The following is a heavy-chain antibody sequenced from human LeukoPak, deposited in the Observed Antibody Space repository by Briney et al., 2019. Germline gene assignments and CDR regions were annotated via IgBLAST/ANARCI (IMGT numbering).Heavy chain of an antibody. V-gene: IGHV5-51*01. CDR1: GYTFTSHW. CDR2: IYPDDSDT. CDR3: AGPEGLCITISGRRCAFDV. Sequence: GESLKISCKGSGYTFTSHWIGWVRQMPGKGLEWMGIIYPDDSDTRYSPSFQGQVTISADKSISTAYLQWGSLKASDIATYYCAGPEGLCITISGRRCAFDVWGQGTMVTVSS. D-gene: IGHD3-3*01. J-gene: IGHJ3*01.